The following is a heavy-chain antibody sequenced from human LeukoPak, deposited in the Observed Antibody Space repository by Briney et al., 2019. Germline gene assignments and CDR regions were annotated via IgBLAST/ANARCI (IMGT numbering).Heavy chain of an antibody. Sequence: GGSLRLSCAASGFTFSSHGMNWVRQAPGKGLEWVSGISPRGDIKYYADSVKGRFTISRDNAKNSLYLEMNSLRAEDTAVYYCARIKDYYGSRYFDYWGQGTLVTVSS. CDR1: GFTFSSHG. J-gene: IGHJ4*02. CDR2: ISPRGDIK. D-gene: IGHD3-10*01. CDR3: ARIKDYYGSRYFDY. V-gene: IGHV3-21*04.